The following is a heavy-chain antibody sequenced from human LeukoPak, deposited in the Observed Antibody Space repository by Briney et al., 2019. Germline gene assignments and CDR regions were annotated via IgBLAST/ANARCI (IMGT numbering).Heavy chain of an antibody. J-gene: IGHJ4*02. D-gene: IGHD6-19*01. CDR1: GGTFSSYA. CDR2: INPNSGGT. Sequence: ASVKVSCKASGGTFSSYAISWVRQAPGQGLEWMGWINPNSGGTSYAQKFQGRVTMTKDTSISTAHMELSRLRSDDTAVYYCARDSGSSGFPFDYWGQGTLVTVSS. V-gene: IGHV1-2*02. CDR3: ARDSGSSGFPFDY.